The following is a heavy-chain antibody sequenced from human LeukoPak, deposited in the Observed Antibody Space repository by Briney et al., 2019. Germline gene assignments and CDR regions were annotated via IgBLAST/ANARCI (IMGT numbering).Heavy chain of an antibody. CDR2: IYAGGDT. Sequence: PGGSLCLSCAASGFTVSTNFMSWVRQAPGKGLEWVSVIYAGGDTYYAESVKGRFTISRDNSKNTLYLQMNSLRVEDTAVYYCARSGSGWFDYWGPGTLGTVSS. V-gene: IGHV3-53*01. J-gene: IGHJ4*02. CDR1: GFTVSTNF. CDR3: ARSGSGWFDY. D-gene: IGHD6-25*01.